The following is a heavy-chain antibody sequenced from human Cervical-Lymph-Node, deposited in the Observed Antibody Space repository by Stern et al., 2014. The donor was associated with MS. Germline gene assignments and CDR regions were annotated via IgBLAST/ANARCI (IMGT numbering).Heavy chain of an antibody. J-gene: IGHJ4*02. CDR3: ARDGSWSPLDY. CDR1: RGSISTYY. CDR2: GSTTGNN. Sequence: VQLVQSGPRQVKTAETLSLTCSVSRGSISTYYWTWIRQPAGKGLEWIGRGSTTGNNGYNHSLKNRVTMSVAPSKNQFSLQLKSVTAADTAMYFCARDGSWSPLDYWGQGILVTVSS. V-gene: IGHV4-4*07. D-gene: IGHD6-13*01.